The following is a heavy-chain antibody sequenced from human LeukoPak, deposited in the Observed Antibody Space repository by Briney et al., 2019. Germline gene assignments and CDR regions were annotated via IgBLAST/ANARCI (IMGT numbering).Heavy chain of an antibody. D-gene: IGHD3-3*01. CDR2: IITICGTA. J-gene: IGHJ6*03. CDR1: VGTFSSYA. V-gene: IGHV1-69*01. CDR3: ARACTIFGVVPTSGLYMDV. Sequence: SAVKVSFKGSVGTFSSYAFSWVRQPPARGVEWVGGIITICGTANYAQKFQGRVTITEDESTSTAYMELSSLRSEDTAVYYCARACTIFGVVPTSGLYMDVWGKGTTVTVSS.